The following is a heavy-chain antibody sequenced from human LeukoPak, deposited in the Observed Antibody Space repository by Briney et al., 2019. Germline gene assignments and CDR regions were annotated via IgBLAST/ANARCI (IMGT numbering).Heavy chain of an antibody. CDR2: IDPSDSYT. CDR3: AGGGNIAAADRDAFDI. V-gene: IGHV5-10-1*01. J-gene: IGHJ3*02. D-gene: IGHD6-13*01. Sequence: GESLKISCKGSGYSFTSYWISWVRQMPGKGLEWMGRIDPSDSYTNYSPSFQGHVTISADKFISTAYLQWSSLKASDTAMYYCAGGGNIAAADRDAFDIWGQGTMVTVSS. CDR1: GYSFTSYW.